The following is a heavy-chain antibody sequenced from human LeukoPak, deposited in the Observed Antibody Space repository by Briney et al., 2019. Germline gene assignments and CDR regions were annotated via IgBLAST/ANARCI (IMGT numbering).Heavy chain of an antibody. CDR3: ARSPGRGDLTTHPKFILVWFGP. V-gene: IGHV4-30-2*01. CDR2: IYYSGST. CDR1: GGSISSGDYY. Sequence: PSETLSLTCSVSGGSISSGDYYWSWIRQPPGKGLEWIGYIYYSGSTYYNPSLKSRVTISIDRSKNQFSLKLSSVTAADTAVYYCARSPGRGDLTTHPKFILVWFGPWGQGTLVTVSS. D-gene: IGHD3-3*02. J-gene: IGHJ5*02.